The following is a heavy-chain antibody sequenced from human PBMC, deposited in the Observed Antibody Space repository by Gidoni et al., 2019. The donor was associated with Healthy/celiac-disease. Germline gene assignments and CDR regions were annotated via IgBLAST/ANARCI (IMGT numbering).Heavy chain of an antibody. CDR1: GYSISSGYY. J-gene: IGHJ4*02. Sequence: QVPLQESGPGLVKPSEPLSLTCPVSGYSISSGYYWGWIRQPPGKGLEWIGSIYHSGSNCYNPSLKSRVTIAVETSKNQFSLKLSSVTAADTAVYYCASTSRTFLYWGQGTLVTVSS. CDR3: ASTSRTFLY. V-gene: IGHV4-38-2*01. CDR2: IYHSGSN.